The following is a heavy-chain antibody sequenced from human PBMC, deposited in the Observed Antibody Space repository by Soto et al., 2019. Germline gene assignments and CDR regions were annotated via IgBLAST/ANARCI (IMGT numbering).Heavy chain of an antibody. D-gene: IGHD6-19*01. CDR3: ARDKGQWLAQGDAFDI. CDR1: GGSISSSNW. CDR2: IYHSGST. V-gene: IGHV4-4*02. J-gene: IGHJ3*02. Sequence: PSETLSLTCAVSGGSISSSNWWSWVRQPPGKGLEWIGEIYHSGSTNYNPSLKSRVTISVDKSKNQFSLKLSSVTAADTAVYYCARDKGQWLAQGDAFDIWGQGTMVTVSS.